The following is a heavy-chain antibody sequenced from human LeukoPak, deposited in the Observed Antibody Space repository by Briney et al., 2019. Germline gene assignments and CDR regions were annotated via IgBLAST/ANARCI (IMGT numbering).Heavy chain of an antibody. J-gene: IGHJ3*02. V-gene: IGHV3-21*01. Sequence: GGSLRLSCAATGFTFSSYSMNWVRQAPGKGLEWVSSISSSSSYIYYADSVKGRFTISRDNAKNSLYLQMNSLRAEDTAVYYRARAEGYYDSSGYFSYDAFDIWGQGTMVTVSS. CDR3: ARAEGYYDSSGYFSYDAFDI. CDR2: ISSSSSYI. D-gene: IGHD3-22*01. CDR1: GFTFSSYS.